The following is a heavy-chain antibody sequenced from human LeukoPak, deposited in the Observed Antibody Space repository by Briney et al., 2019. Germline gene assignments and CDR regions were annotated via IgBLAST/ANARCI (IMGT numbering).Heavy chain of an antibody. D-gene: IGHD6-13*01. CDR1: GFTFSTYW. CDR2: IKQDGSEK. Sequence: GGSLRLSCAASGFTFSTYWMSWVRQAPGKGLEWVANIKQDGSEKYYVDSVEGRFTISRDNAKNSLYLQMNSLRVEDTAIYYCARGYFSSSGRGMDVWAGGPRSPSP. V-gene: IGHV3-7*01. CDR3: ARGYFSSSGRGMDV. J-gene: IGHJ6*02.